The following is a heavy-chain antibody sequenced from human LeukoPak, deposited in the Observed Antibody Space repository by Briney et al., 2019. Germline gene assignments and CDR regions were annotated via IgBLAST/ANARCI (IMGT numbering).Heavy chain of an antibody. CDR3: ARDILTGSRPFPFDY. V-gene: IGHV3-23*01. J-gene: IGHJ4*02. CDR1: GFTFSTYA. Sequence: GGSLRLSCAASGFTFSTYAMNWVRQAPGKGLEWVSTISGSGGTPHYADSVKGRFTISRDNSKNTLHLQMNSLRAEDTAVYYCARDILTGSRPFPFDYWGQGTLVTVSS. D-gene: IGHD3-9*01. CDR2: ISGSGGTP.